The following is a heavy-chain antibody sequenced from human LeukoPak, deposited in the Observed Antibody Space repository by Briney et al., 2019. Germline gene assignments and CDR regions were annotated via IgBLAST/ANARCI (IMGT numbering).Heavy chain of an antibody. CDR3: ARRRYYVQEGINY. CDR1: GFTFSGSA. Sequence: GGSLRLSCAAAGFTFSGSALHWVRQASGKGLEWVGSIRSTAKGYATAYAASVKGRFTISRDDSKNTAYLQMDSLKTEDTAVYYCARRRYYVQEGINYWGQGTLVTVSS. V-gene: IGHV3-73*01. CDR2: IRSTAKGYAT. J-gene: IGHJ4*02. D-gene: IGHD3-10*02.